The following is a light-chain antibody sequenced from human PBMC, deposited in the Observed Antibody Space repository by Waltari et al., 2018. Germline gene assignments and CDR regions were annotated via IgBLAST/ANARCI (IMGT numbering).Light chain of an antibody. CDR2: DAF. Sequence: MQVTQSPSSLSASVGDRVTITCQASQDINNFLNWYQQKPGKAPKVVIYDAFNLATGVPSRFSGGGSGTDFTFTISSLQPEDIATYYCQRYNTLPVTFGGGTKVEIK. V-gene: IGKV1-33*01. J-gene: IGKJ4*01. CDR1: QDINNF. CDR3: QRYNTLPVT.